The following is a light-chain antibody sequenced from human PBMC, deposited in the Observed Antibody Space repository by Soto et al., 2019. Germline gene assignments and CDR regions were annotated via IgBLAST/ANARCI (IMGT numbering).Light chain of an antibody. CDR2: GAS. CDR3: QQYDDSIT. V-gene: IGKV3-20*01. Sequence: EIVLTQSPDTLSLSPGESATLSCRASQSVSSNYLAWYQQKPGRAPRLLIYGASSRATGIPDRFSGSGSGTDFTLTISSLEPEDFAVFYCQQYDDSITFGQGTRLEIE. CDR1: QSVSSNY. J-gene: IGKJ5*01.